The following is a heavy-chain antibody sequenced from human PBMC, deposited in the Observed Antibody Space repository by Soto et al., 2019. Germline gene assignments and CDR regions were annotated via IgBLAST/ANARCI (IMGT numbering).Heavy chain of an antibody. J-gene: IGHJ4*02. Sequence: GGSLRLSCAVSGFNFDNSYMSWVRQAPGKGLEWVSILYSGGQTYYTESVRGRFTISRDISKNTLDLQMNRLTADDTAVYYWSKNNVAPAFVGFEFWGQGTLVTVSS. CDR2: LYSGGQT. CDR1: GFNFDNSY. V-gene: IGHV3-53*01. CDR3: SKNNVAPAFVGFEF. D-gene: IGHD2-2*01.